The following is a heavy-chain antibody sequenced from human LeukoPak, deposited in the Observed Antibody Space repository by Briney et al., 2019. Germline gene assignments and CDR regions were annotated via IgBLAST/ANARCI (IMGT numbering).Heavy chain of an antibody. Sequence: ASVKVSCKASGYTFTSYGISWVRQAPGQGLEWMGWISAYNGNTNYAQKLQGRVTMTTDTSTSTAYMALRSLRSDDTAVYYCARVRGYGSGSYYTVSHYFDYWGQGTLVTVSS. CDR2: ISAYNGNT. CDR3: ARVRGYGSGSYYTVSHYFDY. J-gene: IGHJ4*02. D-gene: IGHD3-10*01. V-gene: IGHV1-18*01. CDR1: GYTFTSYG.